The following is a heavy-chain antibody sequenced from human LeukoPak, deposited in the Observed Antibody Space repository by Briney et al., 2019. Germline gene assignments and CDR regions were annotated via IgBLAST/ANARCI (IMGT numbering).Heavy chain of an antibody. D-gene: IGHD2-2*01. CDR1: GGSISRSSYY. Sequence: PSETLSLTXSVSGGSISRSSYYWGWIRQPPGKGLEWIGSIYYSGSTYYNPSLKSRVTISVDTSKNQFSLKLSSVTAADTAVYYCARHIVVVPAAMRNPFDYWGQGTLVTVSS. V-gene: IGHV4-39*01. CDR3: ARHIVVVPAAMRNPFDY. J-gene: IGHJ4*02. CDR2: IYYSGST.